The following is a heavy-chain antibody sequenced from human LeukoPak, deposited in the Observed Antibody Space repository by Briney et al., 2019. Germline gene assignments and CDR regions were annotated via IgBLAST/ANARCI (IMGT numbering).Heavy chain of an antibody. J-gene: IGHJ4*02. V-gene: IGHV4-61*01. Sequence: SETLSLTCTVSGGSISSGTYYWTWIRQPPEKGLEWIGHIDYRGSAKYSPSLTSRVTISVETSKNQLSLRLSSVTAADTAVYFCAAYSNSWYDWGQGTLVTVSS. D-gene: IGHD6-13*01. CDR2: IDYRGSA. CDR3: AAYSNSWYD. CDR1: GGSISSGTYY.